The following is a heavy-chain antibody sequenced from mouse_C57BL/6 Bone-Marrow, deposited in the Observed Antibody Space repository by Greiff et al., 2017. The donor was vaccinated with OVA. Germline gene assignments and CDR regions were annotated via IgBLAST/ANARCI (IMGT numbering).Heavy chain of an antibody. D-gene: IGHD2-4*01. V-gene: IGHV1-66*01. Sequence: VQLQQSGPELVKPGASVKISCKASGYSFTSYYIHWVKQRPGQGLEWIGWIYPGSGNTKYNEKFKGKATLTADTSSSTAYMQLSSLTSEDSAVYYCARWGGLRLFAYWGQGTLVTVSA. CDR3: ARWGGLRLFAY. CDR1: GYSFTSYY. CDR2: IYPGSGNT. J-gene: IGHJ3*01.